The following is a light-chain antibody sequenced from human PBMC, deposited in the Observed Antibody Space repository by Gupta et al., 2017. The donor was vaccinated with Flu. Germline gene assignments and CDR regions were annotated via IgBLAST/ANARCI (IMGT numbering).Light chain of an antibody. V-gene: IGLV2-14*01. CDR3: MSYTSGSTYV. J-gene: IGLJ1*01. Sequence: HSALTQPASVSGSPGPSITISCTGSSSDIGSYKYVLWYQQEPGKAPKLMIYDVSIRPSGVSSRFSGSKSGNTASLTISGLQAEDEADYYCMSYTSGSTYVFGPGTKVTVL. CDR1: SSDIGSYKY. CDR2: DVS.